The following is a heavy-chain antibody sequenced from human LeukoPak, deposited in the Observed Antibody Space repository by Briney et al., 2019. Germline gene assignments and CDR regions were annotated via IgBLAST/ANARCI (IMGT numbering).Heavy chain of an antibody. CDR3: ARGGGDWESPFDY. V-gene: IGHV3-7*01. CDR2: IKQDGSEK. D-gene: IGHD2-21*02. CDR1: GFTFSTYW. Sequence: GGSLRLSCAASGFTFSTYWMSWVRQAPGKGLEWVANIKQDGSEKYYVDSVRGRFTISRDNAKNSLYLQMNSLRAEDTAVYYCARGGGDWESPFDYWGQRTLVTVSS. J-gene: IGHJ4*02.